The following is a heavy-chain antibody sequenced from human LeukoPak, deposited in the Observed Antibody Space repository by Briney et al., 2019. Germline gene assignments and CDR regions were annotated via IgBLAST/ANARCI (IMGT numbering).Heavy chain of an antibody. CDR3: ARMMTPRLYYDSSGYYYGAFDI. J-gene: IGHJ3*02. CDR1: GYTFTGYY. V-gene: IGHV1-2*02. CDR2: INPKNGGS. D-gene: IGHD3-22*01. Sequence: ASVKVSCKASGYTFTGYYMHWVRQAPGQGLEWVGWINPKNGGSNYAQKFQGRVTMTRDRSISTAYMELSRLTSDDTAVYYCARMMTPRLYYDSSGYYYGAFDIWGQGTMVTVSS.